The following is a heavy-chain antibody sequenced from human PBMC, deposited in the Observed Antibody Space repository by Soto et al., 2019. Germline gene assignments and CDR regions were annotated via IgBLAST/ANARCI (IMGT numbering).Heavy chain of an antibody. Sequence: VQLVESGGDMIQPGGSLRLSCAASGLSVSNNYLNWVRQAPGKGLEWVSVIYSGGSTYYAGSVKGRFSISRDDSKNTLYLQMNSLRAEDTAVYYCARGRVAALLPYYFDLWGQGTLVTVSS. D-gene: IGHD6-6*01. CDR3: ARGRVAALLPYYFDL. CDR1: GLSVSNNY. V-gene: IGHV3-53*01. CDR2: IYSGGST. J-gene: IGHJ4*02.